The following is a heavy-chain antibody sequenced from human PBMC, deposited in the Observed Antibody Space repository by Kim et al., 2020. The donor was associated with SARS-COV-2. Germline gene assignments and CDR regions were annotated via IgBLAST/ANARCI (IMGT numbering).Heavy chain of an antibody. J-gene: IGHJ4*02. D-gene: IGHD1-26*01. CDR3: ARVWELAFDH. CDR1: GFTLITDH. V-gene: IGHV3-53*01. CDR2: TYNTGSP. Sequence: GGSLRLXCAASGFTLITDHMSWVRQAPGKGLEWVAVTYNTGSPYYADSVEGRFTVSRDNSKNMVYLQMNSLRAEDTAVYYCARVWELAFDHWGQGSLVTVSS.